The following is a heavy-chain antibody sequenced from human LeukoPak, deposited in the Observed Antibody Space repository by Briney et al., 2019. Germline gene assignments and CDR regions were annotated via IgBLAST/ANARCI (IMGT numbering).Heavy chain of an antibody. D-gene: IGHD3-9*01. CDR1: GFTFNTYN. CDR2: ISSSSSYI. CDR3: ARDLMGYNYFYMDV. V-gene: IGHV3-21*01. J-gene: IGHJ6*03. Sequence: GGSLRLSCAASGFTFNTYNMNWVRQAPGKGLEWVSSISSSSSYIYYADSVKGRFTISRDNAKNSLFLQMNSLRAEDTAVYYCARDLMGYNYFYMDVWGKGSTVTVSS.